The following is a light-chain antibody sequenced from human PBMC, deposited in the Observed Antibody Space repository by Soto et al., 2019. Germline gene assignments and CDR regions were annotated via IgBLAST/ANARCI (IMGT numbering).Light chain of an antibody. J-gene: IGLJ1*01. CDR2: EVT. Sequence: SVLTQPPSASGSPGQSLTISCTGTSSDVGFYNFVSWYQQRPGKAPKLVIYEVTKRPSGVPDRFSGPKSGSTASLTVSGLQAHDEADHDCASYAGTKLLVFGSGTKVT. CDR3: ASYAGTKLLV. CDR1: SSDVGFYNF. V-gene: IGLV2-8*01.